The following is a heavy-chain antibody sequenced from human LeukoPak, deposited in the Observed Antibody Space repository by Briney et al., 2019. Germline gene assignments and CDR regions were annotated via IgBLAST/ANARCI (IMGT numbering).Heavy chain of an antibody. Sequence: GGSLRLSCAASGFTFNSYAMHWVRQAPGKGLEWVAVISYDGSNKYYADSVKGRFTISRDNSKNTLYLQMNSLRAEDTAVYYCARACGGDCNLGAFDYWGQGTLVTVSS. V-gene: IGHV3-30-3*01. CDR1: GFTFNSYA. J-gene: IGHJ4*02. D-gene: IGHD2-21*01. CDR2: ISYDGSNK. CDR3: ARACGGDCNLGAFDY.